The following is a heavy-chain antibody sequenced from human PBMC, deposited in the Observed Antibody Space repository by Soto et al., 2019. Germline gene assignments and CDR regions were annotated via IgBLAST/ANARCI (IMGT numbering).Heavy chain of an antibody. CDR1: GYTFTSYD. J-gene: IGHJ6*03. D-gene: IGHD1-7*01. V-gene: IGHV1-8*01. Sequence: ASVKVSCKASGYTFTSYDINWVRQATGQGLEWMGWMNPNSGNTGYAQKFQGRVTMTRNTSRSTAYMELSSLRSEDTAVYYCANMPVTGTTGVGYYYYMDVWGKGTTVTVSS. CDR2: MNPNSGNT. CDR3: ANMPVTGTTGVGYYYYMDV.